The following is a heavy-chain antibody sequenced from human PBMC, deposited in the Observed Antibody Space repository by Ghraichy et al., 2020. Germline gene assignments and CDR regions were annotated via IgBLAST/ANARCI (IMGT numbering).Heavy chain of an antibody. CDR3: AKGPLEMATRQSGFFDY. Sequence: GGSLRLSCAVSGFTFSSYGMHWVRQAPGKGLERVAVISYDGSNKYYADSVKGRFTVSRDNSKNTLYLQMNSLRAEDTAVFYCAKGPLEMATRQSGFFDYWGQRTLVTVSS. V-gene: IGHV3-30*18. CDR2: ISYDGSNK. CDR1: GFTFSSYG. J-gene: IGHJ4*02. D-gene: IGHD5-24*01.